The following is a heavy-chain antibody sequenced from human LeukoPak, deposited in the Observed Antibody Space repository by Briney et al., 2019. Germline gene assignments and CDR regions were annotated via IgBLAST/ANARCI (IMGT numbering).Heavy chain of an antibody. CDR1: GGSISSYY. V-gene: IGHV4-59*01. Sequence: SETVSLTCTVSGGSISSYYWRWIRQPPGKALECIGYIYYSGSTNYSPSPNSRVTISVDTSKQQFSLKLSSATAADTAVYYCARVGYSSSWYWGQGTLVTVSS. D-gene: IGHD6-13*01. CDR2: IYYSGST. CDR3: ARVGYSSSWY. J-gene: IGHJ4*02.